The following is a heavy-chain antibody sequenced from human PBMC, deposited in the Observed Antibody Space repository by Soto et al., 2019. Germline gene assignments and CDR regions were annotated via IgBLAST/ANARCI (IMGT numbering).Heavy chain of an antibody. CDR1: GFTFTNSA. J-gene: IGHJ3*02. Sequence: SVKVSCKTSGFTFTNSAVQWVRQARGQRLEWIGWIIIASGQTNYAQNLQERITITRDMSTSTAYMELSSLRSEDTAIYYCAEQLHTDGRCCSFDIWGQGTMVTVSS. CDR2: IIIASGQT. V-gene: IGHV1-58*01. D-gene: IGHD2-15*01. CDR3: AEQLHTDGRCCSFDI.